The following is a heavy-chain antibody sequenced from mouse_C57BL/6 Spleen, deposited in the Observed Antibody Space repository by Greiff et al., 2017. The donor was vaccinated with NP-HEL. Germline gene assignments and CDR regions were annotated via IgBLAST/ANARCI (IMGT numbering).Heavy chain of an antibody. J-gene: IGHJ1*03. CDR2: IDPSDSET. Sequence: QVQLQQPGAELVRPGSSVKLSCKASGYTFPSYWMHWVKQRPIQGLEWIGNIDPSDSETHYNQKFKDKATLTVDKSSSTAYMQLSSLTSEDSAVYYCARFPDGYYWYFDVWGTGTTVTVSS. CDR1: GYTFPSYW. V-gene: IGHV1-52*01. D-gene: IGHD2-3*01. CDR3: ARFPDGYYWYFDV.